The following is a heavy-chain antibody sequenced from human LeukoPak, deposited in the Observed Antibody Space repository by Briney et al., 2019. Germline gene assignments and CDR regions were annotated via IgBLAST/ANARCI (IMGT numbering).Heavy chain of an antibody. D-gene: IGHD3-10*01. Sequence: SETLSLTCTISGGSISRYYWSWIRQPPGKGLEWIGYIYYTGSTNYNPSLKTRVTISLDTSKNQFSLKLSSVTAADTAVYYCMGVGYGSGNPPGGFDSWGQGTMVTVSS. J-gene: IGHJ3*02. V-gene: IGHV4-59*01. CDR1: GGSISRYY. CDR2: IYYTGST. CDR3: MGVGYGSGNPPGGFDS.